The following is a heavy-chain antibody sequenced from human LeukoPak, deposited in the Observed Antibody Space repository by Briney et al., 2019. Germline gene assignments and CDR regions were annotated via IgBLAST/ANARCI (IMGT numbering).Heavy chain of an antibody. CDR2: ISGSGGST. CDR1: GFTFSSYA. J-gene: IGHJ4*02. V-gene: IGHV3-23*01. Sequence: PGGSLRLSCAASGFTFSSYAMSWVRQAPVKGLEWVSAISGSGGSTYYADSVKGRFTISRDNSKNTLYLQMNSLRAEDTAVYYCAKDKSGMIVDNYFDYWGQGTLVTVSS. CDR3: AKDKSGMIVDNYFDY. D-gene: IGHD3-22*01.